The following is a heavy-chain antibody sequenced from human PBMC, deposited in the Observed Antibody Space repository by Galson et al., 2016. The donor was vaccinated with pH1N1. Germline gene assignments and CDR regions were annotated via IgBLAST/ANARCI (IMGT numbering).Heavy chain of an antibody. D-gene: IGHD3-3*01. CDR2: IYYSGST. Sequence: TLSLTCTVSGGSITSYSWSWIRQSPGKGLEWIGSIYYSGSTNYNPSLKSRVTIPVDTSKPQFSLKLSSLTTADTAMYYCARSGPKLRLMGYKYYAIDVWGPGTTVTVSS. CDR3: ARSGPKLRLMGYKYYAIDV. CDR1: GGSITSYS. J-gene: IGHJ6*02. V-gene: IGHV4-59*01.